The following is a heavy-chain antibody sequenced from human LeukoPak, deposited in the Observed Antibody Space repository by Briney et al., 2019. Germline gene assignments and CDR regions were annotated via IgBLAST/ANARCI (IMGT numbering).Heavy chain of an antibody. CDR1: GYTFTGHY. Sequence: ASVKVSCEASGYTFTGHYMHWVRQAPGQGLEWMGWIHPNSGNTGYAQKFQGRVTMTRNTSISTAYMELSSLRSEDTAVYYYARASYYYGSVSYRKVYWFDPWGQGTLVTVSS. CDR2: IHPNSGNT. J-gene: IGHJ5*02. V-gene: IGHV1-8*02. CDR3: ARASYYYGSVSYRKVYWFDP. D-gene: IGHD3-10*01.